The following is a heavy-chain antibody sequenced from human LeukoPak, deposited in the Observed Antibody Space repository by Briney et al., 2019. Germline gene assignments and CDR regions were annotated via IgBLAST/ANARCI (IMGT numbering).Heavy chain of an antibody. V-gene: IGHV1-46*01. Sequence: ASVKVSCKASEYTFTSYYMHWVRQAPGQGLEWMGIINPSGGSTSYAQKFQGRVTMTRDTSTSTVYMELSSLRSEDTAVYYCARAPGELVPFDYWGQGTLVTVSS. CDR3: ARAPGELVPFDY. CDR2: INPSGGST. CDR1: EYTFTSYY. D-gene: IGHD6-6*01. J-gene: IGHJ4*02.